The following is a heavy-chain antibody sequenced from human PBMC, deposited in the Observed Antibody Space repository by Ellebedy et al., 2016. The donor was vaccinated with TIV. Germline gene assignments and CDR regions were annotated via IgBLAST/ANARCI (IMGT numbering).Heavy chain of an antibody. V-gene: IGHV4-39*02. D-gene: IGHD5-18*01. Sequence: SETLSLTXTVSGGSISSSSYYWGWIRQPPGKGLEWIGSIYYSGSTYYNPSLKSRVTISVDTSKNQFSLKLSSVTAADTAVYYCARELRGYSYGAYFDYWGQGTLVTVSS. CDR2: IYYSGST. CDR3: ARELRGYSYGAYFDY. J-gene: IGHJ4*02. CDR1: GGSISSSSYY.